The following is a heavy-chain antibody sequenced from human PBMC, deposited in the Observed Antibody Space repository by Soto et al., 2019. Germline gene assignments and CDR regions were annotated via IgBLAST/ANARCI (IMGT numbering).Heavy chain of an antibody. Sequence: PSETLSLTCTVSGGSISSGDYYWSWIRQPPGKGLEWIGYIYYSGSTYYNPSLKSRVTISVDTSKNQFSLKLSSVTAADTAVYYCARWVRQLSAYWFDPWRQGTLVTVSS. J-gene: IGHJ5*02. D-gene: IGHD6-13*01. CDR2: IYYSGST. CDR1: GGSISSGDYY. V-gene: IGHV4-30-4*01. CDR3: ARWVRQLSAYWFDP.